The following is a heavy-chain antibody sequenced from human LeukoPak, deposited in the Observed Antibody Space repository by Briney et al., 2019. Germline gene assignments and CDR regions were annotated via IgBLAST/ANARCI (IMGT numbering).Heavy chain of an antibody. CDR1: GFSFTNSW. Sequence: GGSLRPSGAASGFSFTNSWMAWVRKAQGKGLEWVANIKQDGSTKHYADSLKGRVTISRDNPKNSLYLQMISLRADDTAVYYCARDTDGSLDYWGQGILVTVAS. V-gene: IGHV3-7*01. CDR2: IKQDGSTK. CDR3: ARDTDGSLDY. D-gene: IGHD1-26*01. J-gene: IGHJ4*02.